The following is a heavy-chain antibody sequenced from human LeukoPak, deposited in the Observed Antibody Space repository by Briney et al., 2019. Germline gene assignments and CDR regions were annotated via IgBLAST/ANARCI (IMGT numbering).Heavy chain of an antibody. CDR3: AKDARITMVRGVIPDY. V-gene: IGHV3-74*01. CDR1: GFTFSSYW. J-gene: IGHJ4*02. D-gene: IGHD3-10*01. CDR2: INSDGSST. Sequence: GGSLRLSCAASGFTFSSYWMHWVRQAPGKGPVWVSRINSDGSSTSYADSVKGRFTISRDNAKNTLYLQMNSLRAEDTALYYCAKDARITMVRGVIPDYWGQGTLVTVSS.